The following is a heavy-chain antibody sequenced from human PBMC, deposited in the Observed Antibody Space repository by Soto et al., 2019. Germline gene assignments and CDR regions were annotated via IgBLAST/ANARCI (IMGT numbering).Heavy chain of an antibody. J-gene: IGHJ4*02. CDR3: ARALGDIVLMAGGGYYFDY. CDR2: INPSGGST. V-gene: IGHV1-46*03. Sequence: QVQLVQSGAEVKKPGASVKVSCKASGYTFTSYYMHWVRQAPGQGLEWMGIINPSGGSTSYAQKFQGRVTMTRDTSTGTVYMELSSLRSEDTAVYYCARALGDIVLMAGGGYYFDYWGQGTLVTVSS. D-gene: IGHD2-8*01. CDR1: GYTFTSYY.